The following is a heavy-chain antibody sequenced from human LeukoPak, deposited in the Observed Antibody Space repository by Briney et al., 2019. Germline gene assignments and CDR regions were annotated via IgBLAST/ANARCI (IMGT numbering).Heavy chain of an antibody. V-gene: IGHV4-61*02. J-gene: IGHJ3*02. CDR1: GGSISSGSYY. Sequence: SETLSLTCTVSGGSISSGSYYWSWIRQPAGKGLEWIGRIYTSGSTNYNPSLKSRVTISVDTSKNQFSLKLSSVTAADTAVYYCARHLAWQQLVRDAFDIWGQGTMVTVSS. CDR2: IYTSGST. CDR3: ARHLAWQQLVRDAFDI. D-gene: IGHD6-13*01.